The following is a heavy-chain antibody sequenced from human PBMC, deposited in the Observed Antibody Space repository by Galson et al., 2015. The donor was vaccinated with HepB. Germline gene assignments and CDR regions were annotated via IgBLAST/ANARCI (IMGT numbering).Heavy chain of an antibody. Sequence: ETLSLTCAVSGYSISSSHWWGWIRQPPGKGLEWIGYIYYTGIIYYNPSLKSRITMSVDMSKDQFSLKLSSVTAVDTAVYYCARRGDGARYFDLWGRGTLVTVSS. V-gene: IGHV4-28*05. CDR1: GYSISSSHW. CDR2: IYYTGII. J-gene: IGHJ2*01. D-gene: IGHD3-16*01. CDR3: ARRGDGARYFDL.